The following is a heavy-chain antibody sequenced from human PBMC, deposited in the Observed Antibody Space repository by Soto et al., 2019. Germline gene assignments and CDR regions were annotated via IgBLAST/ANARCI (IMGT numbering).Heavy chain of an antibody. V-gene: IGHV4-61*01. CDR3: ARMSRTVNY. J-gene: IGHJ4*02. Sequence: PSETLSLTCTVSGDAITSSSYFWSWIRQSPGRGLEYIGYTYYNGRTNYNPSLQSRVTISVDTSTSQFSLNLTSVTAGDTAVYYCARMSRTVNYWGQGTPVTSPQ. CDR1: GDAITSSSYF. D-gene: IGHD4-17*01. CDR2: TYYNGRT.